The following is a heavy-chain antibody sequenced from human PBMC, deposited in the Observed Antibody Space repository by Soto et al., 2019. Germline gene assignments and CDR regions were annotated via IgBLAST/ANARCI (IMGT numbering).Heavy chain of an antibody. J-gene: IGHJ6*02. V-gene: IGHV3-21*01. Sequence: EVQLVESGGGLVKPGGSLRLSCVASGFTFRSYTMNWVRQAPGKGLEWVSAIHGFSPYTFYADSLKGRFTISRDNAKNSLYLQMNSLRAEDTAVYYCARDRGYDAHDYYYNAMDVWGQGTTVTVSS. D-gene: IGHD2-15*01. CDR2: IHGFSPYT. CDR3: ARDRGYDAHDYYYNAMDV. CDR1: GFTFRSYT.